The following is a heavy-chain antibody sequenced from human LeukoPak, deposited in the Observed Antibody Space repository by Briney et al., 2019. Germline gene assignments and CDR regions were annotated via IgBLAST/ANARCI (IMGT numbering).Heavy chain of an antibody. CDR1: GGSISSYY. J-gene: IGHJ4*02. V-gene: IGHV4-59*01. CDR2: IYYSGST. D-gene: IGHD3-10*01. CDR3: ARVSRMVRGVPGRYYFDY. Sequence: SETLSLTCTVSGGSISSYYWSWIRQPPGKGLEWIGNIYYSGSTNYNPSLKSRVTISVDTSKNQFSLKLSSVTAADTAVFYCARVSRMVRGVPGRYYFDYWGQGTPVTVSS.